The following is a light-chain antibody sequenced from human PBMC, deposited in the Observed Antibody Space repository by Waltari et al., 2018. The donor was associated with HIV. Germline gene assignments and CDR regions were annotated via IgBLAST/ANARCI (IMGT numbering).Light chain of an antibody. Sequence: QSALTQPRSVSGSPGQSVTISCTGTSSDIGGYNSVPWYQQYPGKAPKVVSYDVRERPSGVPDRFSCSKSGNAASLTISGLQAGDEADYYCCSYAGSYTWLFGGGTKLTVL. CDR3: CSYAGSYTWL. J-gene: IGLJ3*02. V-gene: IGLV2-11*01. CDR2: DVR. CDR1: SSDIGGYNS.